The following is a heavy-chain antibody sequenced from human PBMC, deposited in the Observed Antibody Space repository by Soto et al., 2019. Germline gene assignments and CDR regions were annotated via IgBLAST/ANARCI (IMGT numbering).Heavy chain of an antibody. J-gene: IGHJ4*02. CDR1: GGSFSGYY. D-gene: IGHD5-12*01. Sequence: QVQLQQWGAGLLKPSETLSLTCAVYGGSFSGYYWSWIRQPPGKGLEWIGEINHSGSTNYNPSLMSRVTISVDTSKNQFSLKLSSVTAADTAVYYCARRYSGYDFDNWGQGTLVTVSS. V-gene: IGHV4-34*01. CDR2: INHSGST. CDR3: ARRYSGYDFDN.